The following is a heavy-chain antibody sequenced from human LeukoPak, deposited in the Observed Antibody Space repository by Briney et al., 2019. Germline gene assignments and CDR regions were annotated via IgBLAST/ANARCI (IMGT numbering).Heavy chain of an antibody. J-gene: IGHJ3*02. CDR3: ARDRDIVLMVYAIGGAFDI. CDR2: ISYDGSNK. D-gene: IGHD2-8*01. Sequence: GGSLRLSCAASGFTFSSYGMHWVRQAPGKGLEWVAVISYDGSNKYYADSVKGRFTISRDNSKNTLYLQMNSLRAEDTAVYYCARDRDIVLMVYAIGGAFDIWGQGTMVTVSS. V-gene: IGHV3-30*03. CDR1: GFTFSSYG.